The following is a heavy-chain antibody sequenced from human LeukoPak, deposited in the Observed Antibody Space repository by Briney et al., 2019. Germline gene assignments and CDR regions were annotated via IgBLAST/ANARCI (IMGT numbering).Heavy chain of an antibody. J-gene: IGHJ1*01. V-gene: IGHV1-8*02. CDR3: ARGRGIGELSI. CDR1: GYTFSTYD. CDR2: MNPKSGNT. Sequence: GASVTVSCTASGYTFSTYDINWVRQAPGQGLEWMGWMNPKSGNTGYAQKLQDRVAMTRVTSINTAYMELRSLTPKDTAVYYCARGRGIGELSIWGQGTLVTVSP. D-gene: IGHD3-10*01.